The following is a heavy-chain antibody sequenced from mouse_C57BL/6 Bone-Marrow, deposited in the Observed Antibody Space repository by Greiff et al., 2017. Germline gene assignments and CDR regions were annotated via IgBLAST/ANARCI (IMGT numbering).Heavy chain of an antibody. CDR1: GYAFTNYL. CDR3: ARDYYGSPLDY. Sequence: VQLQQSGAELVRPGTSVKVSCKASGYAFTNYLIEWVKQRPGQGLEWIGVINPGSGGTNYNEKFKGKATLTADKSSSTAYMQLSSLTSEDSAVYFCARDYYGSPLDYWGQGTTLTVSS. D-gene: IGHD1-1*01. V-gene: IGHV1-54*01. CDR2: INPGSGGT. J-gene: IGHJ2*01.